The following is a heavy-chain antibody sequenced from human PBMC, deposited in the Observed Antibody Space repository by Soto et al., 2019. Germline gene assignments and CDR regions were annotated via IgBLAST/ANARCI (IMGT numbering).Heavy chain of an antibody. J-gene: IGHJ4*02. CDR2: ISGSGGST. CDR1: GFTFSSYA. CDR3: ARRGSGSYYDY. Sequence: EVQLLESGGGLVQPGGSLRLSCAASGFTFSSYAMRWVRQAPVKGLEWVSAISGSGGSTYYADSVKGRFTISRDNSKNTLNLQTNRLSAEDTAVYYCARRGSGSYYDYWGQGTLVTVSS. V-gene: IGHV3-23*01. D-gene: IGHD1-26*01.